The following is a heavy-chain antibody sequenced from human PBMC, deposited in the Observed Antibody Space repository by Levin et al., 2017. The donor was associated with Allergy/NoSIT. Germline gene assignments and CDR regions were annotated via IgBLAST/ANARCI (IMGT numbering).Heavy chain of an antibody. V-gene: IGHV4-34*01. CDR3: ARGWVAVAGTSGAFDI. J-gene: IGHJ3*02. D-gene: IGHD6-19*01. CDR1: GGSFSGYY. Sequence: TGGSLRLSCAVYGGSFSGYYWSWIRQPPGKGLEWIGEINHSGSTNYNPSLKSRVTISVDTSKNQFSLKLSSVTAADTAVYYWARGWVAVAGTSGAFDIWGQGTMVTVSS. CDR2: INHSGST.